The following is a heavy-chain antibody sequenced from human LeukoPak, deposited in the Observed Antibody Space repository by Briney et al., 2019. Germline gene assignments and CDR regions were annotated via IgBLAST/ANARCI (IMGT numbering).Heavy chain of an antibody. CDR1: GGSISSGNYY. CDR2: IYTSGST. D-gene: IGHD3-3*01. J-gene: IGHJ4*02. V-gene: IGHV4-61*02. Sequence: PSETLSLTCTVSGGSISSGNYYWSWIRQPAGKGLECIGRIYTSGSTNFNPSLKSRVHISVDTSKNQFSLKLSSVTAADTAVYYCARLYYDFWSGYYTHYFDYWGQGTLVTVSS. CDR3: ARLYYDFWSGYYTHYFDY.